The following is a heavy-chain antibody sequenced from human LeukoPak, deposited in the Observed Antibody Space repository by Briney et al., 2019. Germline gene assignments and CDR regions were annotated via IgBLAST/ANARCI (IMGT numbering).Heavy chain of an antibody. CDR1: GYTFTSYD. J-gene: IGHJ3*02. Sequence: GASVKVSCKASGYTFTSYDINWVRRATGQGVEWMEWINPYSGLTNSAQKFQGRVTMTRDTSIHTVYLELRRLSSDDAAVYFCARALRLANDALDIWGQGTMVTVSS. CDR3: ARALRLANDALDI. V-gene: IGHV1-2*02. CDR2: INPYSGLT.